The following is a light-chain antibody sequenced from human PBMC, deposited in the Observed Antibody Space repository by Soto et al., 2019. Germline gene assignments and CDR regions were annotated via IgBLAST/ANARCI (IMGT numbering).Light chain of an antibody. CDR3: QQYNSWLWT. CDR2: GAS. Sequence: IVLTQSPGTLYLSPGERATLSCRASQSVSSSYLAWYQQKPGQAPRLLIYGASTRATGIPARFSGSGSGTEFTLIISSLQSEDSAVYYCQQYNSWLWTFGQGTKVDI. CDR1: QSVSSSY. V-gene: IGKV3-15*01. J-gene: IGKJ1*01.